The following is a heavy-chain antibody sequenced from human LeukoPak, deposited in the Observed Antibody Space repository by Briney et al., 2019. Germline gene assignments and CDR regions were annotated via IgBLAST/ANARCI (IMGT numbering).Heavy chain of an antibody. CDR3: ARDLWNFDDSSGYYSDFDC. V-gene: IGHV1-18*01. J-gene: IGHJ4*02. CDR2: IGVYEHNS. D-gene: IGHD3-22*01. CDR1: GYSFIILG. Sequence: ASVTVCFTTSGYSFIILGISWVRQAPGQGLEWMGWIGVYEHNSKYVQRNLQDRITMATDTSTSTVYLELRSLRSDDTAVYYCARDLWNFDDSSGYYSDFDCWGQGTLVNVSS.